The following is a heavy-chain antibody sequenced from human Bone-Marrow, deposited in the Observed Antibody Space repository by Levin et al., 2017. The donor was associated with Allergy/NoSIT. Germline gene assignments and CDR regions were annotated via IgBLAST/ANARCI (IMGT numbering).Heavy chain of an antibody. CDR3: ARFKGWASTQFDY. D-gene: IGHD6-19*01. V-gene: IGHV3-49*03. CDR2: IRSKEHGWPP. Sequence: GGSLRLSCSASGFTFGDYGLGWFRQAPGKGLEWVTFIRSKEHGWPPEYAASVKGRFTISRDDSKSIGYLEMNSLTTEDTAVYYCARFKGWASTQFDYWGQGILVTVSS. CDR1: GFTFGDYG. J-gene: IGHJ4*02.